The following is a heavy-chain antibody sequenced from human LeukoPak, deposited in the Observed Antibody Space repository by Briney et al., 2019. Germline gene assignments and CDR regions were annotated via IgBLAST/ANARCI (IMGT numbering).Heavy chain of an antibody. CDR3: AKDQWQQLADQPVPVDY. CDR2: ISGSGGST. D-gene: IGHD6-13*01. Sequence: PGGSLRLSCAASGFTFSSYAMSWVRQAPGKGLEWVSAISGSGGSTYYADSVKGRFTISRDNSKNTLYLQMNSLRAEGTAVYYCAKDQWQQLADQPVPVDYWGQGALVTVSS. CDR1: GFTFSSYA. V-gene: IGHV3-23*01. J-gene: IGHJ4*02.